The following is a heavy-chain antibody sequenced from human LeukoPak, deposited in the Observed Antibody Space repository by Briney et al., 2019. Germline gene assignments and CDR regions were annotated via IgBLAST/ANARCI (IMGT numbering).Heavy chain of an antibody. V-gene: IGHV3-23*01. Sequence: ARSLTPSCAPAAPSPSNYSMSCVRQAPEEGLEWDGVISGSGGSTNFADSVKGRYTSSRDNSKNPLYLQMHRLRVDDTAVYYCAQGRRGYSYGAFDHWRQGTMVTVSS. CDR2: ISGSGGST. CDR3: AQGRRGYSYGAFDH. CDR1: APSPSNYS. D-gene: IGHD5-18*01. J-gene: IGHJ4*02.